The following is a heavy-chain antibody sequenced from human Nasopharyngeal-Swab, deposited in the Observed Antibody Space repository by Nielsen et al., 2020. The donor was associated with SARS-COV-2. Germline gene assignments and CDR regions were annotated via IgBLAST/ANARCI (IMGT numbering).Heavy chain of an antibody. J-gene: IGHJ4*02. Sequence: TLSLTCTVSGGSISSGGYYWSWIRQHPGKGLEWIGYIYYSGSTYYNPSLKSRVTISVDTSKNQFSLKLSSVTAADAAVYYCARANRSGIFGVVLNFDYWGQGTLVTVSS. D-gene: IGHD3-3*01. CDR1: GGSISSGGYY. CDR3: ARANRSGIFGVVLNFDY. V-gene: IGHV4-31*03. CDR2: IYYSGST.